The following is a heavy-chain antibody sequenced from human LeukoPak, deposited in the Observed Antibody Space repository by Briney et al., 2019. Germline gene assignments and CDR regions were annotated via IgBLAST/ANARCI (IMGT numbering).Heavy chain of an antibody. CDR1: GGSVTSYEYY. J-gene: IGHJ4*02. CDR2: TYYSGST. V-gene: IGHV4-39*01. CDR3: ARLSKGRYFDYIFDH. Sequence: SETLSLTCTVSGGSVTSYEYYWGWIRQPPGKGLEWIGNTYYSGSTYYNPSLKSRLTMSVDTSKNQFSLKMSSVTAADTAVYYCARLSKGRYFDYIFDHWGQGALVTVSS. D-gene: IGHD3-9*01.